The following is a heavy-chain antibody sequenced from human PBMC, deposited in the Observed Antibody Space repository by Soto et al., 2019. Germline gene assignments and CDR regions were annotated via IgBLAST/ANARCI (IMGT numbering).Heavy chain of an antibody. CDR2: IIPLLGIA. V-gene: IGHV1-69*04. D-gene: IGHD6-13*01. J-gene: IGHJ4*02. CDR1: GGTFSSYT. Sequence: SVKVSCKASGGTFSSYTISWVRQAPGQGLEWMGRIIPLLGIANYAQKFQGRVTITADKSTVTAYMELSSLRSEDTAVYYCAREPGIAAAWGQGTLVTVS. CDR3: AREPGIAAA.